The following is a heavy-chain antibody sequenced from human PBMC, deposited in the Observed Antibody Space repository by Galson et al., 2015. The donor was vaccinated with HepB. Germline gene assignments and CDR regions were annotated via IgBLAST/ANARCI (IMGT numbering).Heavy chain of an antibody. Sequence: SVRVSCKASGYTFTSYAMHWVRQAPGQRLEWMGSINAGNGNTKYSQKFQGRVTITRDTSASTAYMELSRLRSEDTAVYYCARGSGSGWLRPFDYWGQGTLVTVSS. CDR2: INAGNGNT. V-gene: IGHV1-3*01. CDR1: GYTFTSYA. J-gene: IGHJ4*02. CDR3: ARGSGSGWLRPFDY. D-gene: IGHD3-10*01.